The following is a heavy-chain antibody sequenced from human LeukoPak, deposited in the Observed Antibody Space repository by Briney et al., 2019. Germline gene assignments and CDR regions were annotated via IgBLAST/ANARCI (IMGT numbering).Heavy chain of an antibody. CDR3: ARGNGDYYFDY. CDR1: GFTFSSYS. J-gene: IGHJ4*02. V-gene: IGHV3-21*01. Sequence: GGSLRLSCAASGFTFSSYSMNWVRQAPGKGLEWVSSISSSSSYIYYADSVKGRFTISRDNAKNSLYLQMNSLRAEDTAVYYCARGNGDYYFDYWGQGTLVTVSS. CDR2: ISSSSSYI. D-gene: IGHD3-10*01.